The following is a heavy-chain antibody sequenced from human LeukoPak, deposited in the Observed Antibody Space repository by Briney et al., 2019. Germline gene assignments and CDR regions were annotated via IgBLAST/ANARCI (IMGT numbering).Heavy chain of an antibody. CDR3: ARPAAYYDSSDPYDY. D-gene: IGHD3-22*01. J-gene: IGHJ4*02. V-gene: IGHV4-39*01. CDR2: IYYSGST. CDR1: GGSISSSSYY. Sequence: PSETLSLTCTVSGGSISSSSYYWGWIRQPPGKGLEWIGSIYYSGSTYYNPCLKSRVTISVDTSKNQFSLKLSSVTAADTAVYYCARPAAYYDSSDPYDYWGQGTLVTVSS.